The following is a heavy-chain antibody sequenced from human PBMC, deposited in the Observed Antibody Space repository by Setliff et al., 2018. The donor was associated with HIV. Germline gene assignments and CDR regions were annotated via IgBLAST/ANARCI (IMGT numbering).Heavy chain of an antibody. CDR2: IKPGTP. CDR3: ARDPTGPTGEDY. J-gene: IGHJ4*02. Sequence: GASVKVSCKTSGYSFSNYFIRWVRRAPGQGLEWMGMIKPGTPNIAQKFLRRVTMTGDTSTSTVYMELSSLRPEDTAVYYCARDPTGPTGEDYWGQGTLVTVSS. CDR1: GYSFSNYF. D-gene: IGHD1-1*01. V-gene: IGHV1-46*01.